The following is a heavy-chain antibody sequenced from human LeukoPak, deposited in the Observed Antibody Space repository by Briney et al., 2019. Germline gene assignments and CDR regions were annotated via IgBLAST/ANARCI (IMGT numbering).Heavy chain of an antibody. J-gene: IGHJ5*02. CDR3: ARETYYDFWSGLAFDP. D-gene: IGHD3-3*01. V-gene: IGHV4-30-2*01. CDR2: IYHRGST. Sequence: SETLSLTCTVSGGSISIDNYYWTWIRQPPGKGLEWVGCIYHRGSTYYGPSLKSRVTISLDRSKNQFSLNLSSVTAADTAVYYCARETYYDFWSGLAFDPWGQGTLVTVSS. CDR1: GGSISIDNYY.